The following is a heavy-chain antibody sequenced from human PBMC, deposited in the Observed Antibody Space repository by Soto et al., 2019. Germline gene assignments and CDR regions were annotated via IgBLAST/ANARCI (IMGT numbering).Heavy chain of an antibody. CDR3: ARLVPARGAAGDY. CDR1: GFTFNDHH. Sequence: VQLVESGGGLVQPGGSLRLSCAASGFTFNDHHMDWVRQAPGKGLEWIGSIYYSGSTYYNPFLKSRVTISVDTSKNQFSLKLSSVTAADTAVYYCARLVPARGAAGDYWGQGTLVTVSS. CDR2: IYYSGST. D-gene: IGHD6-13*01. J-gene: IGHJ4*02. V-gene: IGHV4-38-2*01.